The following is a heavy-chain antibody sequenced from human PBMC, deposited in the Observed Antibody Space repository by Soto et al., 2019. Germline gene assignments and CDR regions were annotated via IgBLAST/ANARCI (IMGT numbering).Heavy chain of an antibody. J-gene: IGHJ5*02. D-gene: IGHD6-13*01. CDR3: ARIGDNGSWYRADA. Sequence: SETLSLTCTVSGGSVNIGSFYWSWVRQPPGKGLEWIGHMYYTGSTNYNPSLNRRVTISSGTSKKQLSLKVTSVTAADTAVYYCARIGDNGSWYRADARRQGPPVTIS. CDR2: MYYTGST. CDR1: GGSVNIGSFY. V-gene: IGHV4-61*01.